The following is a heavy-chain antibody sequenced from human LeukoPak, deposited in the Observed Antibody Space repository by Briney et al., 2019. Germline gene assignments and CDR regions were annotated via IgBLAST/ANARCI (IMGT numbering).Heavy chain of an antibody. CDR2: ISSSSTYI. Sequence: GGSLRLSCAASGFTFSSCTMNWVRQAPGKGLEWVSSISSSSTYINYADSVKGRFTISRDNAKNSLYLQMNSLRAEDTAVYYCARDRSPGNFDYWGQGTLVTVSS. J-gene: IGHJ4*02. D-gene: IGHD3-10*01. CDR1: GFTFSSCT. V-gene: IGHV3-21*01. CDR3: ARDRSPGNFDY.